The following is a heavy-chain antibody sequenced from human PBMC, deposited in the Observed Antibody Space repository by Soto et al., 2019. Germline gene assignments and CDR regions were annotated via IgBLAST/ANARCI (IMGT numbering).Heavy chain of an antibody. CDR3: TKRGGTSCLDS. Sequence: EVQLLESGGGLVQPGGSLRLSCAASGFTFSSLAMSWVRQTPGKGLEWVSAITSRGDNTSYADSVKGRFTISRDNSKNTLYLQMDTLRVDDTAVYYCTKRGGTSCLDSWGQGTLVTISS. CDR1: GFTFSSLA. J-gene: IGHJ4*02. CDR2: ITSRGDNT. D-gene: IGHD3-16*01. V-gene: IGHV3-23*01.